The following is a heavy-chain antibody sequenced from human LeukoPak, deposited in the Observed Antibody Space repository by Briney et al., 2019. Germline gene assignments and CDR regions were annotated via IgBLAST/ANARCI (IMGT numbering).Heavy chain of an antibody. J-gene: IGHJ4*02. CDR3: ALNVDTAMVYDY. CDR1: GGSISSYY. V-gene: IGHV4-59*01. Sequence: SETLSLTCTVSGGSISSYYWSWIRQPPGRGLEWIGYIYYSGSTNYNPSLKSRATISVDTSKNQFSLKLSSVTAADTAVYYCALNVDTAMVYDYWGQGTLVTVSS. CDR2: IYYSGST. D-gene: IGHD5-18*01.